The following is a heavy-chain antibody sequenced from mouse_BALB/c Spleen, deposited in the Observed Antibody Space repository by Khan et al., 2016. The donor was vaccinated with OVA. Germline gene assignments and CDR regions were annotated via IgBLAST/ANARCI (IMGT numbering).Heavy chain of an antibody. CDR2: ISSSGST. CDR3: ARDGSRYNYAMDY. CDR1: GYSITSDYA. J-gene: IGHJ4*01. D-gene: IGHD2-3*01. V-gene: IGHV3-2*02. Sequence: EVQLQESGPGLVKPFQSLSLTCTVTGYSITSDYAWNWIRQFPENKLEWMGYISSSGSTNYNPALKSRISITRDTSKNQFFLQLNSVTTEDTATYYCARDGSRYNYAMDYWGQGTSVTVSS.